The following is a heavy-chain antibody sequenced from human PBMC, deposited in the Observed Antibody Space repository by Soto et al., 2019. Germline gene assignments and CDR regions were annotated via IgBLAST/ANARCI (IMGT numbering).Heavy chain of an antibody. J-gene: IGHJ3*02. V-gene: IGHV3-53*04. CDR2: IYSGGST. Sequence: GGSLRLSCAASGFTVSSNYRSWVRQAPGKGLEWVSVIYSGGSTYYADSVKGRFTISRHNSKNTLYLQMNSLRAEDTAVYYCARRVGYCSGGSCSYDAFDIWGQGTMVTVSS. CDR1: GFTVSSNY. D-gene: IGHD2-15*01. CDR3: ARRVGYCSGGSCSYDAFDI.